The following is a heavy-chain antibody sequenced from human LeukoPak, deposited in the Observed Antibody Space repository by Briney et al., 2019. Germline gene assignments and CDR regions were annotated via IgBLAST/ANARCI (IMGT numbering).Heavy chain of an antibody. V-gene: IGHV1-2*04. Sequence: GASVKVSCKASGYTFTGYYMHWVRQAPGQGLEWMGWINPNSGGTNYAQKFQGWDTMTRDTSISTAYMELSRLRSDDTAVYYCARTTYYYDSSGYPVLYYFDYWGQGTLVTVSS. J-gene: IGHJ4*02. CDR2: INPNSGGT. CDR3: ARTTYYYDSSGYPVLYYFDY. D-gene: IGHD3-22*01. CDR1: GYTFTGYY.